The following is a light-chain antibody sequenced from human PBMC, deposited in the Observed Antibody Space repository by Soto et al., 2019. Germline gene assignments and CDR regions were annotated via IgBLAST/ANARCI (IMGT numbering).Light chain of an antibody. V-gene: IGLV2-14*01. Sequence: QSALTQPASVSASPGQSITISCTGTSSDVGGYNYVSWYQQHPGKAPKVMIYEVSHRPSGVSNRFSGSKSGNTASLTISGLQAEDEADYYCSSYTSSRTLYVFGTGTKLTVL. CDR3: SSYTSSRTLYV. CDR1: SSDVGGYNY. J-gene: IGLJ1*01. CDR2: EVS.